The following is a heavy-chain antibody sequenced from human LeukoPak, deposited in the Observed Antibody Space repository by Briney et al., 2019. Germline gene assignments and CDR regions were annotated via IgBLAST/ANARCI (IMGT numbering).Heavy chain of an antibody. CDR3: AREGLDYGATLNWFDP. CDR2: IYHSGTT. D-gene: IGHD4/OR15-4a*01. J-gene: IGHJ5*02. V-gene: IGHV4-30-2*01. Sequence: SETLSLTCTVSGGSISSGGYYWSWIRQPPGKGLEWIGYIYHSGTTYYNPSLKSRVTISIDTSRNQFSLKVTSVTAADTAVYYCAREGLDYGATLNWFDPWGQGTLVTVSS. CDR1: GGSISSGGYY.